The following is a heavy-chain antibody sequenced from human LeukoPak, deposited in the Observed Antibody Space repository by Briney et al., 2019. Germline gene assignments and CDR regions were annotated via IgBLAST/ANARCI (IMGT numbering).Heavy chain of an antibody. D-gene: IGHD3-22*01. CDR2: IYYSGST. V-gene: IGHV4-59*01. CDR1: GGSISSYY. CDR3: ARGQYDSSGYPSGYFDL. J-gene: IGHJ2*01. Sequence: PSETLSLTCTVSGGSISSYYWSWIRQPPGKGLEWIGYIYYSGSTNYNPSLKGRVTISVDTSKNQFSLKLSSVTAADTAVYYCARGQYDSSGYPSGYFDLWGRGTLVTVSS.